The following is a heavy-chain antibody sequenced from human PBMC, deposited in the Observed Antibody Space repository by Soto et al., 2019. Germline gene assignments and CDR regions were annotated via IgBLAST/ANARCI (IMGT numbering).Heavy chain of an antibody. D-gene: IGHD4-17*01. CDR3: AKGFDYGDTKHIDH. J-gene: IGHJ4*02. Sequence: LRLSFAASGXDFSTHALTWVRQAPGKGLEWLSSITNTGITTHYADSVKGRFTISRENSRNTLHLQLNNLRVDDTAVYYCAKGFDYGDTKHIDHWGQGTLVTVSS. CDR2: ITNTGITT. CDR1: GXDFSTHA. V-gene: IGHV3-23*01.